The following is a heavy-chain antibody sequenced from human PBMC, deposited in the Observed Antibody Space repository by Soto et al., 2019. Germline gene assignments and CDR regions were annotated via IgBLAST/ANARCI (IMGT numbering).Heavy chain of an antibody. CDR3: ATMTPVTSDY. Sequence: EVQLVESGGGLVKPGGSLRLSCAASGFTFSSYSMNWVRQAPGKGLEWVSSISSSSSYIYYADSVKGRFTSSRDNAKNSLYLQMNSLRSEDTAVYYGATMTPVTSDYWCQGTMVTVSS. V-gene: IGHV3-21*01. CDR2: ISSSSSYI. D-gene: IGHD4-4*01. J-gene: IGHJ4*02. CDR1: GFTFSSYS.